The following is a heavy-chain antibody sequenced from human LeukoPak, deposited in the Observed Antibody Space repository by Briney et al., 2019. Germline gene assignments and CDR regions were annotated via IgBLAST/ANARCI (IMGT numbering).Heavy chain of an antibody. V-gene: IGHV1-46*03. Sequence: ASVKVSCKASGYTFTSYYMRWVRQAPGQGLERVGIINPSGGSTSYAQKFQGRVTMTRDASTSTVYMELSSLRSEDTAVYYCARDCSGGSCYPTDAFDIWGQGTMVTVSS. CDR3: ARDCSGGSCYPTDAFDI. J-gene: IGHJ3*02. CDR2: INPSGGST. CDR1: GYTFTSYY. D-gene: IGHD2-15*01.